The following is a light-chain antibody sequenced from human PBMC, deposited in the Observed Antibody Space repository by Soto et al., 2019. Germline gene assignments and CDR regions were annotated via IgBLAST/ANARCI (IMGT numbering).Light chain of an antibody. V-gene: IGLV2-8*01. J-gene: IGLJ1*01. CDR2: EVS. CDR1: SSDVGAYNY. Sequence: QSVLTQPPSASGSPGQSVTISCTGTSSDVGAYNYVSWYQQHPGKAPKLMIYEVSKRPSGVPDRFSGSKSGNTASLTVSGLQAEDEADYSCSSHAGSNNYVFGTGTKV. CDR3: SSHAGSNNYV.